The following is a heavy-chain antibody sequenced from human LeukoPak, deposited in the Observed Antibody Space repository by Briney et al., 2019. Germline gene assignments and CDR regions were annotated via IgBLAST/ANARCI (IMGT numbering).Heavy chain of an antibody. CDR1: GFTFSSYA. D-gene: IGHD3-22*01. Sequence: PGGSLRLSCAASGFTFSSYAMSWVRQAPGKGLEWVSAISGSGDSTYYADSVKGRFTISRDNSKNTLYLQMNSLRAEDTAVYYCARDGYYYDSSGYYSQIWFDYWGQGTLVTVSS. CDR3: ARDGYYYDSSGYYSQIWFDY. J-gene: IGHJ4*02. V-gene: IGHV3-23*01. CDR2: ISGSGDST.